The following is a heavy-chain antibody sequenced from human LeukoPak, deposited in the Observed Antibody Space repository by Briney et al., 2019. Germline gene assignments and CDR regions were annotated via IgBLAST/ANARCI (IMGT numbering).Heavy chain of an antibody. V-gene: IGHV4-39*07. Sequence: SETLSLTCTVSGGSISSVSYYWGWIRQPPGKGLEWIGSVFYSGTTYYNPSLKSRVTISVDTSKNQFSLKLSSVTAADTAVYYCAREYSGSSVDYWGQGIVVTVSS. CDR2: VFYSGTT. CDR1: GGSISSVSYY. D-gene: IGHD6-6*01. J-gene: IGHJ4*02. CDR3: AREYSGSSVDY.